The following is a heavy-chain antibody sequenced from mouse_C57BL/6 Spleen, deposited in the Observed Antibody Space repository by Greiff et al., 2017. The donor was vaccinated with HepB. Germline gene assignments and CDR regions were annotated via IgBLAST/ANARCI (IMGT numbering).Heavy chain of an antibody. V-gene: IGHV7-3*01. CDR3: ARYRITTVVENYAMDY. CDR1: GFTFTDYY. CDR2: IRNKANGYTT. J-gene: IGHJ4*01. Sequence: EVMLVESGGGLVQPGGSLSLSCAASGFTFTDYYMSWVRQPPGKALEWLGFIRNKANGYTTEYSASVKGRVTISRDNSQSILYLQMNALRAEDSATYYCARYRITTVVENYAMDYWGQGTSVTVSS. D-gene: IGHD1-1*01.